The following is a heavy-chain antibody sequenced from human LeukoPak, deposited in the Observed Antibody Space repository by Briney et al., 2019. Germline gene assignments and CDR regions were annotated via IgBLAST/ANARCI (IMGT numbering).Heavy chain of an antibody. V-gene: IGHV3-11*05. CDR2: ISSRSTYT. D-gene: IGHD3-10*01. CDR1: GFFFSDYY. Sequence: GGSLRLSCAASGFFFSDYYMTWIRQSPGKGLEWVSYISSRSTYTNYADSVKGRFTISRDNAKNSLYLQMNSLRAGDTAVYYCVRDGDAHYYGSDRGAFDIWGQGTMVTVSS. CDR3: VRDGDAHYYGSDRGAFDI. J-gene: IGHJ3*02.